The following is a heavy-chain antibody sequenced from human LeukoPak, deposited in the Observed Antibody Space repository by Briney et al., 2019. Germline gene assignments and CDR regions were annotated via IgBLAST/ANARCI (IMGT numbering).Heavy chain of an antibody. CDR3: ARVNFRMAAAGNHDYYFGLDV. V-gene: IGHV1-46*01. J-gene: IGHJ6*02. CDR1: GYTFTSYY. D-gene: IGHD6-13*01. Sequence: ASVTVSCKASGYTFTSYYMHWVRQAPGRGLEWMGIINPSGGSTSYAQKFQGRVTITADKFTSTAYMELSSLTFEDTAVYFCARVNFRMAAAGNHDYYFGLDVWGQGTTVTVSS. CDR2: INPSGGST.